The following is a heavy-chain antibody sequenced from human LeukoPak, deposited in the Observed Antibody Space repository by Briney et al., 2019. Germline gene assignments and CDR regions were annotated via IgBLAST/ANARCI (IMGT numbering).Heavy chain of an antibody. D-gene: IGHD1-14*01. CDR2: LHSKGNT. CDR3: ARGVEPLAANTLAY. V-gene: IGHV3-53*01. Sequence: GGSLRLSCAASGFTVITNDMTWVRQAPGKGLKSVSVLHSKGNTKSAHSVQGRFTTSPDNTKNTLYLEMNSLSPDDTAVYYCARGVEPLAANTLAYWGQGTLVTVSS. CDR1: GFTVITND. J-gene: IGHJ4*02.